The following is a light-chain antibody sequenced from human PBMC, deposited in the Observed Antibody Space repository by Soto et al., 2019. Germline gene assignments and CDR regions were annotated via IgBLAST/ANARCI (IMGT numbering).Light chain of an antibody. CDR1: QSVSSSY. CDR2: AAS. Sequence: ESVLTQSPGTLSLSPGERAALSCRASQSVSSSYLAWYQQKSGQAPRLLIYAASTRATGIPDRFSGSGSGPDFTLTISRLEPEDFAVYFCQLYGSSPPRYTFGQGTKLEIK. J-gene: IGKJ2*01. V-gene: IGKV3-20*01. CDR3: QLYGSSPPRYT.